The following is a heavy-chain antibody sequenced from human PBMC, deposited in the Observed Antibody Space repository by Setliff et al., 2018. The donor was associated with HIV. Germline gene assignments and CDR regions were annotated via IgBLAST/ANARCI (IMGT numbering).Heavy chain of an antibody. Sequence: SETLSLTCTVSGGSISSSSFYWGWIRQPPGKGLEWIGTIYYSGSTYYNPSLKSRLTISVDTSKNQFSLKMTNMDPVDTATYYCARMSITIFGVVIMCDYWGQGTLVTVSS. D-gene: IGHD3-3*01. J-gene: IGHJ4*02. CDR2: IYYSGST. CDR1: GGSISSSSFY. V-gene: IGHV4-39*07. CDR3: ARMSITIFGVVIMCDY.